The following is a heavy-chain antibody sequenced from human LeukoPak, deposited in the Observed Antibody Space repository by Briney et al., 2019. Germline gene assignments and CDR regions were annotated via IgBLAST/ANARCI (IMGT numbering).Heavy chain of an antibody. CDR1: GGTFSSYA. CDR3: AYAITDYDSSGYYYLIL. Sequence: GSSVKVSCKASGGTFSSYAISWVRQAPGQGLEWMGRIIPILGIANYAQKFQGRVTITADKSTSTAYMELSSLRSEDTAVYYCAYAITDYDSSGYYYLILWGQGTLVTVSS. J-gene: IGHJ4*02. D-gene: IGHD3-22*01. V-gene: IGHV1-69*04. CDR2: IIPILGIA.